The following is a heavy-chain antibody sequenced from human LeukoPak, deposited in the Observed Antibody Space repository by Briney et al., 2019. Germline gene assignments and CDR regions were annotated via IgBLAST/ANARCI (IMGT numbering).Heavy chain of an antibody. CDR2: ISDNGGST. D-gene: IGHD6-25*01. CDR1: GFTFSTYA. CDR3: AILTKYSSG. Sequence: PGGSLRLSCAASGFTFSTYAMSWVRQAPGEGLEWVSTISDNGGSTYYADSVRGRFTISRDNSKNTLYLQMNSLRADDTAVYYCAILTKYSSGWGQGTLVTVSS. J-gene: IGHJ4*02. V-gene: IGHV3-23*01.